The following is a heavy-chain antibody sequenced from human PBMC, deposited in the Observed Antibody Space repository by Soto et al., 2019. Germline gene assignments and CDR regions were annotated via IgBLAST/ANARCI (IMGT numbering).Heavy chain of an antibody. CDR1: GFTFSSYA. V-gene: IGHV3-23*01. J-gene: IGHJ5*02. D-gene: IGHD6-13*01. CDR3: AKDRAGEAAAGTRWGFDP. Sequence: PGGSLRLSCAASGFTFSSYAMSWVRQAPGKGLEWVSAISGSGGSTYYADSVKGRFTISRDNSKNTLYLQVNSLRAEDTAVYYCAKDRAGEAAAGTRWGFDPWGQGTLVTVSS. CDR2: ISGSGGST.